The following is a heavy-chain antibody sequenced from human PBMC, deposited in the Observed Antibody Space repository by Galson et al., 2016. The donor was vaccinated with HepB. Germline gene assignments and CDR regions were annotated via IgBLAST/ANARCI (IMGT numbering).Heavy chain of an antibody. D-gene: IGHD3-10*02. J-gene: IGHJ3*02. CDR1: GGSISSLGHY. CDR2: MYYSGNA. V-gene: IGHV4-31*03. CDR3: ARSNYHVTSRAFAI. Sequence: TLSLTCTVSGGSISSLGHYWTWIRQNPEKGLQWIGYMYYSGNAHYNPSLKSRVIISIDTSKNQFSLKLSSVTAADTAVYFCARSNYHVTSRAFAIWGQGTVITVSS.